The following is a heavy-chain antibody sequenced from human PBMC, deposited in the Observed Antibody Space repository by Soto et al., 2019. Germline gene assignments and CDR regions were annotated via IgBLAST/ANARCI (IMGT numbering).Heavy chain of an antibody. CDR3: ARVLFGSNCWFYP. CDR1: GGAISSYY. D-gene: IGHD3-16*01. V-gene: IGHV4-59*01. Sequence: QVQLQESGGGLVKPSETLSLTCTVSGGAISSYYWSWIRHPTGKGLEWIGYIYYIGITNYNPSLKSRVTISLDTSKNQFSLQLCSVTAADTAVYYCARVLFGSNCWFYPWGQGTLVTVSS. J-gene: IGHJ5*02. CDR2: IYYIGIT.